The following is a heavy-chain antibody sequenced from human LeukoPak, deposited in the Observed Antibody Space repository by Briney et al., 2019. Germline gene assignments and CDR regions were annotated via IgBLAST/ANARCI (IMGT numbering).Heavy chain of an antibody. V-gene: IGHV1-46*01. J-gene: IGHJ3*02. CDR1: GYTFTSYY. CDR2: INPSGGST. Sequence: GASVKVSCKASGYTFTSYYMHWVRQAPGQGLEWMGIINPSGGSTSYAQKFQGRVTMTRDMSTSTVYMELSSLRSEDTAVYYCARSAPIYASDIWGQGTMVTVSS. CDR3: ARSAPIYASDI.